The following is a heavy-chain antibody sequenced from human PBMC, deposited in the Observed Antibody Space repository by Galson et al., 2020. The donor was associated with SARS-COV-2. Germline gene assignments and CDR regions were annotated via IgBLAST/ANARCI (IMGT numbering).Heavy chain of an antibody. CDR3: AREGSNYYDSSGYPNVGGFDY. CDR1: GFTFSSYR. Sequence: GESLKISCAASGFTFSSYRMNWVRQAPGKGLEWVSYISSSSSTIYYADSVKGRFTISRDNAKNSLYLQMNSLRDEDTAVYYCAREGSNYYDSSGYPNVGGFDYWGQGTLVTVSS. V-gene: IGHV3-48*02. D-gene: IGHD3-22*01. J-gene: IGHJ4*02. CDR2: ISSSSSTI.